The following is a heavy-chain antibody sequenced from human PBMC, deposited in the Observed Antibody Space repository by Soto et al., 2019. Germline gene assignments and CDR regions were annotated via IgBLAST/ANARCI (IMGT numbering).Heavy chain of an antibody. CDR2: IIPILGIA. J-gene: IGHJ4*02. CDR3: ARGLHYDSISLDDY. CDR1: GGTFSSYT. V-gene: IGHV1-69*02. D-gene: IGHD3-22*01. Sequence: ASVKVSCKASGGTFSSYTISWVRQAPGQGLEWMGRIIPILGIANYAQKFQGRVTITADKPTSTAYMELSSLRSEDTAVYYCARGLHYDSISLDDYWGQGTLVTVSS.